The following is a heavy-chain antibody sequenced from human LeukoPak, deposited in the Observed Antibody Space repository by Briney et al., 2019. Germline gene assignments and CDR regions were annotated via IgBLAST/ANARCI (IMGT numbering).Heavy chain of an antibody. D-gene: IGHD1-26*01. CDR3: ARTDKSEWELFDY. Sequence: GRSLRLSCAASGFTFSNYSMNWVRQAPGKGLEWISYISRTSSNIYYANSVKGRFTLSRDNAENSLYLQMNSLRAEDTAVYYCARTDKSEWELFDYWGQGILVTVSS. J-gene: IGHJ4*02. V-gene: IGHV3-48*01. CDR1: GFTFSNYS. CDR2: ISRTSSNI.